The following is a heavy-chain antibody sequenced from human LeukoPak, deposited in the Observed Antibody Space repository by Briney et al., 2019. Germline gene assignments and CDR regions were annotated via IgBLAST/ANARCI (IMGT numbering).Heavy chain of an antibody. CDR1: GGSFSGYY. J-gene: IGHJ4*02. Sequence: SETLSLTCAVYGGSFSGYYWSWIRQPPGKRLEWIGEINHSGSTNYNPSLKSRVTISVDTSKNQFSLKLSSVTAADTAVYYCARGNFHRYYDSSGYYFNYFDYWGQGTLVTVSS. CDR2: INHSGST. D-gene: IGHD3-22*01. V-gene: IGHV4-34*01. CDR3: ARGNFHRYYDSSGYYFNYFDY.